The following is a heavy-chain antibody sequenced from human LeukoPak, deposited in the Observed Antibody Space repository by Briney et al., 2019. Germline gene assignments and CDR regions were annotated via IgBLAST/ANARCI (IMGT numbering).Heavy chain of an antibody. D-gene: IGHD2-2*03. CDR2: IRGSGDIT. CDR1: GFTFSSYG. Sequence: TGGTLRLSCAASGFTFSSYGMSWVRQAPGKGLEWVSGIRGSGDITFYADSVKGRFTISRDNSKNTLYLQMNSLRDEDTAVYYCAKDAHWILFDDWGQGTQVTVSS. J-gene: IGHJ4*02. CDR3: AKDAHWILFDD. V-gene: IGHV3-23*01.